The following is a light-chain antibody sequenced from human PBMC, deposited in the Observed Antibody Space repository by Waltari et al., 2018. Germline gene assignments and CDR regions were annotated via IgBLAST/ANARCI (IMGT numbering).Light chain of an antibody. J-gene: IGKJ4*01. CDR2: KAS. Sequence: DIQMTQSPPTLSASVGDRVTVTCRASQSISIWLAWYQQKPGKAPNLLIYKASTLDSGVPSRFSGSASGTEFTLTISSLQAEDFGTYYCQQYSGFPLSFGGGTNIVIK. CDR3: QQYSGFPLS. CDR1: QSISIW. V-gene: IGKV1-5*03.